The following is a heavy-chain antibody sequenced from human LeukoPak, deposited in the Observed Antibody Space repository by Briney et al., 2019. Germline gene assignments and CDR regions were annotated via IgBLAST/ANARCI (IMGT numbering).Heavy chain of an antibody. V-gene: IGHV1-18*01. J-gene: IGHJ4*02. CDR3: ARVATKAYSGSYSGY. Sequence: ASVKVSCKASGYTFTSYGISWVRQAPGQGLEWMGWISAYNGNTNYAQKLQGRVTMTTDKSTSTAYMELRSLRSDDTAVYYCARVATKAYSGSYSGYWGQGTLVTVSS. CDR2: ISAYNGNT. CDR1: GYTFTSYG. D-gene: IGHD1-26*01.